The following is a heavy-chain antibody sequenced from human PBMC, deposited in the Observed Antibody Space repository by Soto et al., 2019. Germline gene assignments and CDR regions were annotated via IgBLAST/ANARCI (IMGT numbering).Heavy chain of an antibody. CDR2: ISNSGYST. Sequence: GSLRLSCAASVFTCSSYAMSWVRQAPGRGLEWVSGISNSGYSTYYADSVKGRFTISRDNSKNTLYLQMNSLRADDTAVYYCAKGLATKYYFAMDVWGQGTTVTVSS. CDR3: AKGLATKYYFAMDV. J-gene: IGHJ6*02. D-gene: IGHD1-1*01. CDR1: VFTCSSYA. V-gene: IGHV3-23*01.